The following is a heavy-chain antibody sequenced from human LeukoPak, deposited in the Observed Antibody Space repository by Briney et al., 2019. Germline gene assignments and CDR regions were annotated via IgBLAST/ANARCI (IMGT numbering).Heavy chain of an antibody. J-gene: IGHJ5*02. CDR2: ISSSSSYI. D-gene: IGHD6-13*01. CDR3: ASGPGQQLGNWFDP. CDR1: GYTFTCYY. V-gene: IGHV3-21*01. Sequence: SRKASGYTFTCYYMHWVRQAPGKGLEWVSSISSSSSYIYYADSVKGRFTISRDNAKNSLYLQMNSLRAEDTAVYYCASGPGQQLGNWFDPWGQGTLVTVSS.